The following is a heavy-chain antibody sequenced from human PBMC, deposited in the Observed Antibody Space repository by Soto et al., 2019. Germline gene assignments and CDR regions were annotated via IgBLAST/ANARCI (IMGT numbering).Heavy chain of an antibody. Sequence: VGSLRLSCAASGFTFSSYWMHWVRQAPGKGLVWVSRINRDGSATNYADSVKGRFTISRDNAKNTLYLQMNSLRAEDTAVFYCGRGGSDSPMAPGYWGQGTLVTVSS. V-gene: IGHV3-74*01. CDR1: GFTFSSYW. D-gene: IGHD5-18*01. CDR2: INRDGSAT. CDR3: GRGGSDSPMAPGY. J-gene: IGHJ4*02.